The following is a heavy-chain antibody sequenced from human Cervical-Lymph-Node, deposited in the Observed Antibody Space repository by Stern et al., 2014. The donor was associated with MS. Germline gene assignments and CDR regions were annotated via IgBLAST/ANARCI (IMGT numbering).Heavy chain of an antibody. V-gene: IGHV4-59*08. CDR2: MDYSGST. CDR3: ARLLVPMAGFDY. CDR1: GGSISSYY. Sequence: QLQLQESGPGLVKPSETLSLTCTVSGGSISSYYWSWIRQPPGKGLEWIGYMDYSGSTNYNPSPKSRVTITQHTSKNQFSLKLNSVTAADTAVYYCARLLVPMAGFDYWGQGTLVTVSS. J-gene: IGHJ4*02. D-gene: IGHD6-19*01.